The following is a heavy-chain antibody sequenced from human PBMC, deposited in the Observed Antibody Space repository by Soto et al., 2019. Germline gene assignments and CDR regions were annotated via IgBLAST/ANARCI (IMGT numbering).Heavy chain of an antibody. V-gene: IGHV1-46*01. CDR2: INPSGDSG. D-gene: IGHD4-4*01. CDR1: EYSFTIYY. Sequence: QVLLVQSGAEVKKPGASVKVSCKASEYSFTIYYLHWVRQAPGQGLEWMGIINPSGDSGSYAQKSQGRVSMTRDTSTSTVYMQLSGLKSEDTAVYYCATSETTTIAALDYWGQGTPVTVSS. J-gene: IGHJ4*02. CDR3: ATSETTTIAALDY.